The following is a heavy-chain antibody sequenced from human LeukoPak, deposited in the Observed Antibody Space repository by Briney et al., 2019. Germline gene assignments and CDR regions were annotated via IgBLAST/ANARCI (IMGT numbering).Heavy chain of an antibody. D-gene: IGHD1-26*01. V-gene: IGHV3-21*01. CDR1: GFTFSSYT. CDR3: ATGVGTTTYFDY. CDR2: ISSGSVYI. J-gene: IGHJ4*02. Sequence: PGGSLRLSCAASGFTFSSYTVNWVRQAPGKGLEWVSSISSGSVYIYYADSVKGRFTISRDNAKNSLYLQMNSLRAEDTAVYYCATGVGTTTYFDYWGQGTLVTV.